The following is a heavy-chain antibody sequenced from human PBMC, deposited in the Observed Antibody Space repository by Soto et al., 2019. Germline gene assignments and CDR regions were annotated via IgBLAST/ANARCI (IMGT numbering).Heavy chain of an antibody. D-gene: IGHD3-16*01. CDR3: AISQDRGGRTTFIY. J-gene: IGHJ4*02. CDR1: GFTFDDNA. V-gene: IGHV3-9*01. CDR2: INWKSDI. Sequence: SGGSLRLSCAVSGFTFDDNAMHWVRQAPEKGLEWVSGINWKSDIGYADSVTGRFTISRDNAENSLYLQMNSLRAEDTALYYCAISQDRGGRTTFIYWGQGTQVTVSS.